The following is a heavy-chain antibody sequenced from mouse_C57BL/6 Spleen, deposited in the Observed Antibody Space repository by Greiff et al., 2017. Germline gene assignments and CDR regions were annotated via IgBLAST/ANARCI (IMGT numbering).Heavy chain of an antibody. D-gene: IGHD2-5*01. CDR1: GFNIKNTY. CDR2: IDPANGST. CDR3: ARDSNCVRGDMDY. J-gene: IGHJ4*01. V-gene: IGHV14-3*01. Sequence: VQLQQSVAELVRPGASVKLSCTASGFNIKNTYMHWVKQRPEQGLEWIGRIDPANGSTKYAPKFQGKATITADTSSNTAYLQLSSLTSEDTATYYGARDSNCVRGDMDYWGQGTSVTVSS.